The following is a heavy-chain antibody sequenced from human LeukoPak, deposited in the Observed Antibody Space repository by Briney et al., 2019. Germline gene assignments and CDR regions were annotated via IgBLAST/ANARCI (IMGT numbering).Heavy chain of an antibody. CDR2: IKHDGSEK. J-gene: IGHJ4*02. D-gene: IGHD3-3*01. V-gene: IGHV3-7*01. CDR1: GFIFTNYF. Sequence: GGSLRLSCAAPGFIFTNYFMSWVRQAPGKGLEWVASIKHDGSEKYYVDSVRGRFTIPRDNTMNSLYLQMSSLRAEDTAVYYCATDRGWRTSGYYLYYFEYWGQGTLVTFSS. CDR3: ATDRGWRTSGYYLYYFEY.